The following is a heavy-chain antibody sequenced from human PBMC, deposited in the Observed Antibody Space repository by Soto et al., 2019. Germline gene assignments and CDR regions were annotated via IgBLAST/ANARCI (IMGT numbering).Heavy chain of an antibody. Sequence: QVQLVESGGGVVQPGRSLRLSCAASGFTFSSYGMHWVRQAPGKGLEWVAVISYDGSNKLYADSVKGRFTISRDNSKNTLYLQMNSLRAEDTAVYYCAKVPISGYSSGWTAYHLDYWGQGTLVTVSS. CDR1: GFTFSSYG. V-gene: IGHV3-30*18. J-gene: IGHJ4*02. CDR3: AKVPISGYSSGWTAYHLDY. CDR2: ISYDGSNK. D-gene: IGHD6-19*01.